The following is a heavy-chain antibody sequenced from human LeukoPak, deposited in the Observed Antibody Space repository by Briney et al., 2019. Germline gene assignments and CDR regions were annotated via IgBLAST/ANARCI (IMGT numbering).Heavy chain of an antibody. D-gene: IGHD3-10*01. CDR2: INPNSGGT. CDR3: ASGDRVTMLRGGNIGYFDY. Sequence: ASVKVSCKASGYTFSGYYMHWVRQAPGQGLEWMGLINPNSGGTDYAQKFQGRVTMTRDTSISTAYMELSRLRSDDTAVYYCASGDRVTMLRGGNIGYFDYWGQGTLVTVSS. J-gene: IGHJ4*02. CDR1: GYTFSGYY. V-gene: IGHV1-2*02.